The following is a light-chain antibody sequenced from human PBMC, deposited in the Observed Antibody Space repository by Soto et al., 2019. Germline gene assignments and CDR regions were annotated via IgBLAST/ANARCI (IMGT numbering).Light chain of an antibody. Sequence: LTQPASVSGSPGQSITISCTGTSSDVGGFNYVSWYQQHPGKAPKLMIYDVTNRPSGVSYRFSGSKSGNTASLTISGLQAEDEADYYCNSYTSSSTYVFGTGTKLTVL. V-gene: IGLV2-14*03. J-gene: IGLJ1*01. CDR1: SSDVGGFNY. CDR2: DVT. CDR3: NSYTSSSTYV.